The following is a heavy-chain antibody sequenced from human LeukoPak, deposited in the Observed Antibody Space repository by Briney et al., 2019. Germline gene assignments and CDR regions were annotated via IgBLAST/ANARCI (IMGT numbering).Heavy chain of an antibody. Sequence: GGSLRLSYAASGFIVNSYGMSWVRQAPGKGLAWVSLIYSDGVTQYADSVKGRFTISRDNSKNTLYLQMNSLRDEDTAVYFCARDRADGKTWVEFDPWGQGTLVTVSS. CDR2: IYSDGVT. J-gene: IGHJ5*02. D-gene: IGHD1-1*01. CDR3: ARDRADGKTWVEFDP. CDR1: GFIVNSYG. V-gene: IGHV3-66*02.